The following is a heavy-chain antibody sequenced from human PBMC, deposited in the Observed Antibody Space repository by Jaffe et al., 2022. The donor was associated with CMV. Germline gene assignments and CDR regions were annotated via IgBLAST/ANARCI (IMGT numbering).Heavy chain of an antibody. V-gene: IGHV4-39*01. D-gene: IGHD1-26*01. Sequence: QPQLHESGPGLVKPSETLSLTCSVSGDSFITSPYYWGWIRQPPGKGLEWIGSLYIGGNIYYNPSLKSRLTLSVDTSKNQFSLRLSSVTAADTAIYYCARLGTNSENYYNGADYWGQGTLVTVSS. CDR3: ARLGTNSENYYNGADY. CDR1: GDSFITSPYY. J-gene: IGHJ4*02. CDR2: LYIGGNI.